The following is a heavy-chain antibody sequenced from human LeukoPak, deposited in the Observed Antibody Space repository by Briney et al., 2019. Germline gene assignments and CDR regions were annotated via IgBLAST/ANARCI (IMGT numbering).Heavy chain of an antibody. CDR3: ARAPSSGWYSFDY. D-gene: IGHD6-19*01. J-gene: IGHJ4*02. Sequence: SETLSLTCTVSGGSISTYYWSWVRQPPGKGLEWIGYIYYSGSTNYNPSLTSRVTISVDTSKNQFSLKLSSVTAADTAVYYCARAPSSGWYSFDYWGQGTLATVSS. V-gene: IGHV4-59*01. CDR1: GGSISTYY. CDR2: IYYSGST.